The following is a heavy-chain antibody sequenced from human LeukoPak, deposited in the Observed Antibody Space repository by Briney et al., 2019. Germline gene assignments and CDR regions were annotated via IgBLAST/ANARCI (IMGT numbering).Heavy chain of an antibody. Sequence: SETLSLTCTVSGTSITRTYWSWIRQPPGRGLESVGYVYDTGDTNYNPSLKSRVTMSLDTSKNQFSLKLSSVTAADTAVYYCARVPSGAGGAMVNFDYWGQGTLVTVSS. CDR2: VYDTGDT. J-gene: IGHJ4*02. D-gene: IGHD5-18*01. CDR1: GTSITRTY. CDR3: ARVPSGAGGAMVNFDY. V-gene: IGHV4-59*12.